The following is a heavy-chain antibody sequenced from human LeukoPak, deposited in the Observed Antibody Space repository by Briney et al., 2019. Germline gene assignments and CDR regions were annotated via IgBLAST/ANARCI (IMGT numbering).Heavy chain of an antibody. Sequence: GGSLRLSCTVSGFTFNSYTMNWVRQAPGKGLEWVAVVWYDGSNIHYVDSVKGRFTISRDNSKSTLYLQMNSLTAEDTAVYYCARGGYSGTYYFDYWGQGTLVTVSS. CDR2: VWYDGSNI. D-gene: IGHD1-26*01. CDR3: ARGGYSGTYYFDY. V-gene: IGHV3-33*08. J-gene: IGHJ4*02. CDR1: GFTFNSYT.